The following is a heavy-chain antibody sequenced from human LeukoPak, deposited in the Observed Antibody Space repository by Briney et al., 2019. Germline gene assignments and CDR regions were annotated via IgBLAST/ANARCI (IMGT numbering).Heavy chain of an antibody. CDR1: GGSISSYY. V-gene: IGHV4-59*12. D-gene: IGHD3-10*01. Sequence: SETLSLTCTVSGGSISSYYWSWIRQPPGKGLEWIGYIYYSGSTNYNPSLKSRVTISVDKSKNQFSLKLSSVTAADTAVYYCARDGGREFFDYWGQGTLVTVSS. CDR2: IYYSGST. J-gene: IGHJ4*02. CDR3: ARDGGREFFDY.